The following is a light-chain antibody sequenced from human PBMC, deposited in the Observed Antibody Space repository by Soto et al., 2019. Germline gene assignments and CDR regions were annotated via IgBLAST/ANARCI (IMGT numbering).Light chain of an antibody. J-gene: IGKJ4*01. Sequence: EIALTKAPATLSLSPGERATLSCRASQSISTYLGWYQQKPGQAPRLLMYDASSRATGIPARFSGSGSGTDFTLTISSLEPEDFAVYYCQQRSTWPLTFGGGTKVDIK. V-gene: IGKV3-11*01. CDR3: QQRSTWPLT. CDR2: DAS. CDR1: QSISTY.